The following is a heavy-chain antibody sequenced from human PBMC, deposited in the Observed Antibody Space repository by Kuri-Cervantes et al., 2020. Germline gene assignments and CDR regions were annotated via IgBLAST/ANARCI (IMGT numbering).Heavy chain of an antibody. J-gene: IGHJ4*02. CDR3: ASLQQWLVSPFDY. D-gene: IGHD6-19*01. Sequence: GSLRLSCAVYGGSFSGYYWSWIRQPPGKGLEWIGEINHSGSTNYNPSLKSRVTISVDTSKNQFSLKLSSVTAADTAVYYCASLQQWLVSPFDYWGQGTLVTVSS. CDR2: INHSGST. CDR1: GGSFSGYY. V-gene: IGHV4-34*01.